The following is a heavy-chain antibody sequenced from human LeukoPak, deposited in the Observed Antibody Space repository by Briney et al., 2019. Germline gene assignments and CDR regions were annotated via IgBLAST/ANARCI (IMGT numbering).Heavy chain of an antibody. V-gene: IGHV1-18*01. D-gene: IGHD2-2*01. J-gene: IGHJ4*02. Sequence: ASVKVSCKASGYTFSRYGISWVRQAPGQGLEWMGWISAYNGNTNYAQKLQGRVTMTTDTSTTTVYMELRSLRFDDTAVYYCARDNSAVSDCSSTSCCHFGYWGQGTLVTVSS. CDR2: ISAYNGNT. CDR3: ARDNSAVSDCSSTSCCHFGY. CDR1: GYTFSRYG.